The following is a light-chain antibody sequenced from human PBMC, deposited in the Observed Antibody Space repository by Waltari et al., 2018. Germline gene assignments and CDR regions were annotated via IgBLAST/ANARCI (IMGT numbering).Light chain of an antibody. J-gene: IGLJ2*01. V-gene: IGLV2-14*03. CDR2: DVS. CDR1: SSDVGAYNY. CDR3: SSFTSINTVI. Sequence: QSALTQPASVSGSPGQSITISCTGTSSDVGAYNYVSWYQQHPGKAPKLMIYDVSNRPAGVSNRFSASKSSKPASLAISGLQAEDEADYYCSSFTSINTVIFGGGTKVTVL.